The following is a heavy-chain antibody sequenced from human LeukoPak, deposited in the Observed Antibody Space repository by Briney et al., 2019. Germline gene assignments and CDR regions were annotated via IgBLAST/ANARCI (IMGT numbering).Heavy chain of an antibody. CDR1: GFTFSSYW. CDR2: IKQDGSEK. Sequence: PGGSLRLSCAASGFTFSSYWMSWVRQAPGKGLEWVANIKQDGSEKYYVDSVKGRFTISRDNAKNSLYLQMNSLRAEDTAVYYCAKDDYYDSSGYIFDYWGQGTLVTVSS. CDR3: AKDDYYDSSGYIFDY. J-gene: IGHJ4*02. V-gene: IGHV3-7*01. D-gene: IGHD3-22*01.